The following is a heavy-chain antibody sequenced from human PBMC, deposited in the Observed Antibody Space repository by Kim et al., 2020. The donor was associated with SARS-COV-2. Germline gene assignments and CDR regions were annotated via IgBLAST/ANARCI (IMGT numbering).Heavy chain of an antibody. CDR2: ISGSGGST. Sequence: GGSLRLSCAASGFTFSSYAMSWVRQAPGKGLEWVSAISGSGGSTYYADSVKGRFTISRDNSKNTLYLQMSSLRAEDTAVYYCAKSVGYCSSTSCYRGYYYYYGMYVWGQGTTVTVSS. J-gene: IGHJ6*02. D-gene: IGHD2-2*03. V-gene: IGHV3-23*01. CDR3: AKSVGYCSSTSCYRGYYYYYGMYV. CDR1: GFTFSSYA.